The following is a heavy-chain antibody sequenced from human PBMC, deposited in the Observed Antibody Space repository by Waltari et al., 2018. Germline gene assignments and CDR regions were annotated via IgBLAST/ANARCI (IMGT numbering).Heavy chain of an antibody. CDR3: AKSQGEIDAFDI. Sequence: VQLVESGGGVVQPGRSLRLSCAASGFTFSRYPMHWVRQAPGKGREWVAVIWYDGSNKYYADSVKGRFTISRDNSKNTLYLQMNSLRAEDTAVYYCAKSQGEIDAFDIWGQGTMVTVSS. CDR1: GFTFSRYP. CDR2: IWYDGSNK. D-gene: IGHD3-10*01. V-gene: IGHV3-33*06. J-gene: IGHJ3*02.